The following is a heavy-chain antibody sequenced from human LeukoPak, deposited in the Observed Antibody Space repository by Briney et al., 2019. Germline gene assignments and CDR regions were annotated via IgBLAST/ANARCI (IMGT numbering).Heavy chain of an antibody. V-gene: IGHV3-7*02. CDR1: GFTFSVYA. Sequence: GGSLRLSCPVSGFTFSVYAMHWVRQAPGKGLEWVANINQDGSATYYVDSVRARFTISRDNARNSLYLQMNTLRDDDTAVYYCVQSLSGVSFWGQGTMVIVSS. J-gene: IGHJ3*01. D-gene: IGHD5/OR15-5a*01. CDR3: VQSLSGVSF. CDR2: INQDGSAT.